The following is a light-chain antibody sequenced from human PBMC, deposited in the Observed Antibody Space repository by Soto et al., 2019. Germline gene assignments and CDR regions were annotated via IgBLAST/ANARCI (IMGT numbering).Light chain of an antibody. CDR1: STDVGNYNY. V-gene: IGLV2-8*01. CDR3: CSYAGSNNWV. Sequence: QSALTQPPSASGSPGQSLTISCTGTSTDVGNYNYVSWYQQHPGKAPKLMISDVNRRPSGVPDRFSGSKSGNTSSLTVSGLQAEDEDDYYCCSYAGSNNWVFGGGTKLTVL. CDR2: DVN. J-gene: IGLJ3*02.